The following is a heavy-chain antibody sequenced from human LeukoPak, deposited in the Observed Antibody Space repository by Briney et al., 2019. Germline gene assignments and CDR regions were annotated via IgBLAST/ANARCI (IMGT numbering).Heavy chain of an antibody. Sequence: PGGSLRLSCAASGFTFSSYEMNWVRQAPGKGLEWVSYISSSGSTIYYADSVKGRFTIPRDNAKNSLYLQMNSLRAEDTAVYYCARAALRPYDYWGQGTLVTVSS. D-gene: IGHD3-16*01. J-gene: IGHJ4*02. CDR1: GFTFSSYE. CDR2: ISSSGSTI. CDR3: ARAALRPYDY. V-gene: IGHV3-48*03.